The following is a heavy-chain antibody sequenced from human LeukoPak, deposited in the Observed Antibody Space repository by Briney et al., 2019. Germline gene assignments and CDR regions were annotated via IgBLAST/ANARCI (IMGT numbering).Heavy chain of an antibody. CDR1: GYTFTDYY. D-gene: IGHD3-10*01. CDR3: ARGGDYFDY. V-gene: IGHV1-2*02. J-gene: IGHJ4*02. Sequence: ASVKVSCKASGYTFTDYYMDWVRQAPGQGLEWMGWINPNSGSTNYAQKLQGRVTMTTDTSTSTAYMELRSLRSDDTAVYYCARGGDYFDYWGQGTLVTVSS. CDR2: INPNSGST.